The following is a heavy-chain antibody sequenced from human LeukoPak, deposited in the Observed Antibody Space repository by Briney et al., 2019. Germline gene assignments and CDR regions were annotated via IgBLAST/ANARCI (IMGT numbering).Heavy chain of an antibody. J-gene: IGHJ2*01. V-gene: IGHV1-18*01. CDR1: GYTFTSYG. Sequence: ASVKVSCKASGYTFTSYGISWVRQAPGQGLEWMGWISAYNGNTNYAQKLQGRVTMTTDTSASTAYMELSSLRSEDTAVYYCARDLYCSSTSCYDWYFDLWGRGTLVTVSS. CDR3: ARDLYCSSTSCYDWYFDL. CDR2: ISAYNGNT. D-gene: IGHD2-2*01.